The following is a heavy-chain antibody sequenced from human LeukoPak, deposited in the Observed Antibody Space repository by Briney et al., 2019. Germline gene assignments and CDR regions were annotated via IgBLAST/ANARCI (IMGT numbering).Heavy chain of an antibody. Sequence: PGGSLRLSCAASGFTFSSYWMSWVRQAPGKGLEWVANIKQDGSEKYYVDSVKGRFTVSRDNAKNSLYLQMNSLRAEDTAVYYCARGGGSSSWSPRSWGQGTLVTVSS. J-gene: IGHJ5*02. CDR2: IKQDGSEK. CDR1: GFTFSSYW. CDR3: ARGGGSSSWSPRS. V-gene: IGHV3-7*01. D-gene: IGHD6-13*01.